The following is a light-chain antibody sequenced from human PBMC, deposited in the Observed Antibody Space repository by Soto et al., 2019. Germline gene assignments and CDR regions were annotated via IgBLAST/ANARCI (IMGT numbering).Light chain of an antibody. CDR2: GTS. CDR1: QSVGSY. J-gene: IGKJ2*01. V-gene: IGKV3-11*01. CDR3: QHRGKWPRT. Sequence: EIVLTQSPATLSLSPGERATLSCRASQSVGSYLAWYQQKPGQAPRLLIYGTSNSATGITGRFSGSGSETDFTLTISSLEPEDCGVYYCQHRGKWPRTFGQGTKLEIK.